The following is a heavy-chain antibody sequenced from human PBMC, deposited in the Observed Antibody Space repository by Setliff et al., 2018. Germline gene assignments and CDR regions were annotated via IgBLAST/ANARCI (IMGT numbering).Heavy chain of an antibody. CDR3: ARERAYDGLNYYGMDV. D-gene: IGHD3-22*01. Sequence: ASVKVSCKGSGHIFKSYGISWVRQAPGQGLEWMGWISSYNNDVSNIVKNFQGRVTMTTDTTTSTAYMELRSLRFDDTAVYYCARERAYDGLNYYGMDVWGQGTTVTVSS. CDR1: GHIFKSYG. V-gene: IGHV1-18*01. J-gene: IGHJ6*01. CDR2: ISSYNNDVS.